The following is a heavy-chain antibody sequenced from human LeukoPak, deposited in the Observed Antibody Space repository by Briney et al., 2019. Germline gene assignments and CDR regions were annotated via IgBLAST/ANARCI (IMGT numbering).Heavy chain of an antibody. J-gene: IGHJ4*02. CDR2: IYSDGSNK. Sequence: GGSLRLSCAASGFTFSSYWMSWVRQAPGKGLEWVGVIYSDGSNKYFIDSVKGRFTISRDDSKNTVFLQMNSLRVDDTSVYYCARDLKSGYMDSWGQGTLVTVSS. CDR3: ARDLKSGYMDS. D-gene: IGHD3-3*01. V-gene: IGHV3-33*08. CDR1: GFTFSSYW.